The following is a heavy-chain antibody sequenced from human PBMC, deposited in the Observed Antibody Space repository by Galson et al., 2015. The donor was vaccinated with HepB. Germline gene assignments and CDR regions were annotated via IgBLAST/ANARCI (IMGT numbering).Heavy chain of an antibody. J-gene: IGHJ6*02. CDR3: AKDTSPDYTDGMDV. Sequence: SLRLSCAASGFTFSSYAMSWVRQAPGKGLEWVSAISGSGGSTYYADSVKSRFTISRDNSKNTPYLQMNSLRAEDTAVYYCAKDTSPDYTDGMDVWGQGTTVTVSS. CDR2: ISGSGGST. D-gene: IGHD4-11*01. CDR1: GFTFSSYA. V-gene: IGHV3-23*01.